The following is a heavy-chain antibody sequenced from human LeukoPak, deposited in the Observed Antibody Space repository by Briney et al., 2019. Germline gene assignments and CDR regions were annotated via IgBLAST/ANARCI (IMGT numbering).Heavy chain of an antibody. CDR1: GFTFDDYA. Sequence: GGSLRLSCAASGFTFDDYAMHWVRQAPGKGLEWVSGISWNSGSIGYADSVKGRFTISRDNAKNSLYLQMNSLRAEDTALYYCAKDNPPLPRWGQGTLVTVSS. CDR2: ISWNSGSI. V-gene: IGHV3-9*01. CDR3: AKDNPPLPR. J-gene: IGHJ4*02.